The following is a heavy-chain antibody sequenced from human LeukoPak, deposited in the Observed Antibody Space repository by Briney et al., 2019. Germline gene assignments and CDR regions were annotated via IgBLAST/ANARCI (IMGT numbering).Heavy chain of an antibody. CDR3: ARGAGPNDAFDI. V-gene: IGHV1-18*01. Sequence: ASVKVSCKASGYTFTSYGISWVRQAPGQGLEWMGWISAYNGNTNYAQKLQGRVTMTGDTSISTAYMELSRLRSDDTAVYYCARGAGPNDAFDIWGQGTMVTVSS. CDR1: GYTFTSYG. D-gene: IGHD1-26*01. CDR2: ISAYNGNT. J-gene: IGHJ3*02.